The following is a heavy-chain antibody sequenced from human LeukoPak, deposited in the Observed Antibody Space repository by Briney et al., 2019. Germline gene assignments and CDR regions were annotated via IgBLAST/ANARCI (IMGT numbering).Heavy chain of an antibody. D-gene: IGHD1-1*01. V-gene: IGHV4-59*08. CDR2: ISDIGSI. Sequence: SETLSLTCTVSGGSLSSYYWSWIRQPPGKGLEWIAYISDIGSINYNPSLKSRVTISLDTSKNQFSLRLSAVTAATTAVYSCAGPHPPKTVAFWGQGTLVTVYS. J-gene: IGHJ4*02. CDR1: GGSLSSYY. CDR3: AGPHPPKTVAF.